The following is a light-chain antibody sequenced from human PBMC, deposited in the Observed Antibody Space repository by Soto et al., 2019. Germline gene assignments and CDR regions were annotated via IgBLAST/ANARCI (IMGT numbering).Light chain of an antibody. CDR1: SSDVGNSNF. J-gene: IGLJ3*02. V-gene: IGLV2-8*01. CDR2: EVT. Sequence: QSALTQPPSASGSPGQSVTISCTGTSSDVGNSNFISWYQHYPGKALKLMIYEVTKRPSGVPDRFSGSKSGNIVSLTVSGLQGEDEANYYCSSYADFNNVLFGGGTKLTVL. CDR3: SSYADFNNVL.